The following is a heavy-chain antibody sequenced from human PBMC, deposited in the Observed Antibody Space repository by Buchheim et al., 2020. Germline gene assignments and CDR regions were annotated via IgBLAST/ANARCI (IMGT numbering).Heavy chain of an antibody. CDR1: GGYISSGSSY. Sequence: QVQLQESGPGLVKPSQTLSLTCTVSGGYISSGSSYWSWIRQPAGKGLEWIGRIYTSGSTHYNPSLKSRVTIPVDTSKNQFSLKLSSVTAADTAVYYCARARTIFGTYYFYYWGQGTL. V-gene: IGHV4-61*02. CDR3: ARARTIFGTYYFYY. CDR2: IYTSGST. J-gene: IGHJ4*02. D-gene: IGHD3-3*01.